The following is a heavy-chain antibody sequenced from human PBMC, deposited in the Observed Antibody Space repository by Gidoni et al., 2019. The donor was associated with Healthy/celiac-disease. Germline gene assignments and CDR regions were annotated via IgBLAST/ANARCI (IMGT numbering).Heavy chain of an antibody. V-gene: IGHV3-66*01. CDR3: AREGCSSTSCYLWYFDL. CDR1: GFTVSSNY. J-gene: IGHJ2*01. D-gene: IGHD2-2*01. CDR2: IYSGGST. Sequence: GFTVSSNYMSWVRQAPGKGLEWVSVIYSGGSTYYAGSVKGRFTISRDNSKNTLYLQMNSLRAEDTAVYYCAREGCSSTSCYLWYFDLWGRGTLVTVSS.